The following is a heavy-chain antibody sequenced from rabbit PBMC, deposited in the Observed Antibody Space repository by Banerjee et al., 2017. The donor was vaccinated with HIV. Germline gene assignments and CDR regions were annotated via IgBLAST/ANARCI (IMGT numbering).Heavy chain of an antibody. D-gene: IGHD1-1*01. CDR1: GFSFSSSYY. CDR2: IYAGSGGNT. Sequence: QSLEESGGDLVKPGASLTLTCTASGFSFSSSYYMCWVRQAPGKGLEWVGCIYAGSGGNTYYASWAKGRFTISKTSSTTVTLQMASLTAADTATYFCARVYATSSGYYNLWGQGTLVTVS. J-gene: IGHJ4*01. CDR3: ARVYATSSGYYNL. V-gene: IGHV1S40*01.